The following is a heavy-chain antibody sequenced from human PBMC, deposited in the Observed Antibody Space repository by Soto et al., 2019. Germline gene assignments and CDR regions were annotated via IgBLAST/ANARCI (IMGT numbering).Heavy chain of an antibody. J-gene: IGHJ3*02. CDR3: ARDYDYVWGSHEDAFDI. V-gene: IGHV1-24*01. CDR1: GYTLTELS. Sequence: GASVKVSCKVSGYTLTELSMHWVRQAPGKGLEWMGGFDPEDGETIYAQKFQGRVTITSDTSASTAYMELSSLRSEDTAVYYCARDYDYVWGSHEDAFDIWGQGTMVTVSS. CDR2: FDPEDGET. D-gene: IGHD3-16*01.